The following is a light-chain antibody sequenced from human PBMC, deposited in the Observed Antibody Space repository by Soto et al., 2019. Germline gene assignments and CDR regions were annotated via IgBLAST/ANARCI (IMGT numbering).Light chain of an antibody. CDR2: DAI. Sequence: DIQMTQSPSTLSASVGDRVTITCGASQSISSWLAWYQQKPGKAPKLLISDAISLESGVPSRFSGSGYGTEFTLTISSLQPDDFATYYCQQYKSYWTFGQGTKVEIK. J-gene: IGKJ1*01. CDR3: QQYKSYWT. CDR1: QSISSW. V-gene: IGKV1-5*01.